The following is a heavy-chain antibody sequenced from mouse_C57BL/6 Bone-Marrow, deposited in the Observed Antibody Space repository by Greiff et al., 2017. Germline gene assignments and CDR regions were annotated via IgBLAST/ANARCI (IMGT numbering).Heavy chain of an antibody. D-gene: IGHD2-3*01. V-gene: IGHV1-50*01. J-gene: IGHJ3*01. CDR2: IDPSDSYT. CDR1: GYTFTSYW. Sequence: QVQLQQPGAELVKPGASVKLSCKASGYTFTSYWMQWVKQRPGQGLEWIGEIDPSDSYTNYNQKFKGKATLTVDTSSSTAYMQLISLTSADSAVYYCARPFYDGCWFAYWGQGTLVTVSA. CDR3: ARPFYDGCWFAY.